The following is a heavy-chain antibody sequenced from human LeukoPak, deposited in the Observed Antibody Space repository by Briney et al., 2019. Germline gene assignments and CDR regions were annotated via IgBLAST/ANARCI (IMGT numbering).Heavy chain of an antibody. D-gene: IGHD2-15*01. CDR3: ARDLGPPYCSGGSCYSLYYYGMDV. Sequence: ASVKVSCKASGYTFTGYYMHWVRQAPGQGLEWMGWINPNSGGTNYAQKVQGRVTMPRATSISTAYMELSRLRSDDTAVYYCARDLGPPYCSGGSCYSLYYYGMDVWGQGTTVTVSS. J-gene: IGHJ6*02. CDR2: INPNSGGT. V-gene: IGHV1-2*02. CDR1: GYTFTGYY.